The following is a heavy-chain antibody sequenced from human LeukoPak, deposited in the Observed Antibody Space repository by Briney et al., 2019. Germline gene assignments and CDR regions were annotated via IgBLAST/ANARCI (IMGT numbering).Heavy chain of an antibody. V-gene: IGHV3-11*03. D-gene: IGHD6-25*01. CDR1: GFTFNDYY. CDR3: ARTLGTQRLDP. CDR2: ISSSGTYT. Sequence: PGGSLRLSCAASGFTFNDYYISWIRQAPGKGLEWISYISSSGTYTNYVDSVKGRFTISRDNAKNSLFLQMNSLRAEDTAVYYCARTLGTQRLDPWGQGTLVTVSS. J-gene: IGHJ5*02.